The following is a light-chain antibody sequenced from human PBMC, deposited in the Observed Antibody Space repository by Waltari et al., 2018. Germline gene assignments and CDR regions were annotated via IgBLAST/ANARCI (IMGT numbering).Light chain of an antibody. V-gene: IGKV3-11*01. CDR2: DAS. J-gene: IGKJ5*01. CDR1: QSVARY. Sequence: EIVLTQSPPTLSLSQGERATLSCRASQSVARYLAWYQQKPGQAPRLLIYDASNRATGIPARFSGSGSGTDFTLTISGLEADDFAVYFCQQRGNSPTTFGQGTRLEI. CDR3: QQRGNSPTT.